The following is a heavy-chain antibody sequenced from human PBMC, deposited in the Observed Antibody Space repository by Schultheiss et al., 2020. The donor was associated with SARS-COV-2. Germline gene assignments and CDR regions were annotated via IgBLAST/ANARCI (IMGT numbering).Heavy chain of an antibody. J-gene: IGHJ4*02. V-gene: IGHV3-30*03. CDR2: TSYEGGDK. Sequence: GESLKISCVGSGFTFSSFGMHWVRRAPGKGLEWVAFTSYEGGDKHYGDSVKGRFTISRDNAKNSLYLQMNSLRDEDTAVYYCARDGDSSSWYHRGTRGGGYWGQGTLVTVSS. CDR1: GFTFSSFG. CDR3: ARDGDSSSWYHRGTRGGGY. D-gene: IGHD6-13*01.